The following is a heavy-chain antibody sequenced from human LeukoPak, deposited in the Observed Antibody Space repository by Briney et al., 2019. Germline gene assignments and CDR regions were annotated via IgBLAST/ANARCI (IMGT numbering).Heavy chain of an antibody. Sequence: GGSLRLSCAAPGFTFSSYSMNWVRQAPGKGLEWVSSISSSSSYIYYADSVKGRFTISRDNAKNSLYLQMNSLRAEDTAVYYCARAYQITIFGVDAAYWGQGTLVTVSS. D-gene: IGHD3-3*01. CDR3: ARAYQITIFGVDAAY. CDR2: ISSSSSYI. CDR1: GFTFSSYS. J-gene: IGHJ4*02. V-gene: IGHV3-21*01.